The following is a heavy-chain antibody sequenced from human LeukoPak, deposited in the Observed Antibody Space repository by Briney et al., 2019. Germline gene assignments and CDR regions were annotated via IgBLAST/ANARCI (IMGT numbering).Heavy chain of an antibody. V-gene: IGHV4-39*01. CDR1: GAFIISSNYY. Sequence: SETLSLTCNVSGAFIISSNYYWAWIRQPPGKGLEWIGNICSSGSTQYTPSLKSRVTISADMSKNQFFLKLTSATAADTAVYYCTRRTYRADFDYWGQGSLVTVSS. D-gene: IGHD3-16*02. J-gene: IGHJ4*02. CDR2: ICSSGST. CDR3: TRRTYRADFDY.